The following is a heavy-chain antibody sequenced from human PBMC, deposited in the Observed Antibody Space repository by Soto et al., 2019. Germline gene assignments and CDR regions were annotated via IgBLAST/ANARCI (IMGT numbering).Heavy chain of an antibody. J-gene: IGHJ4*02. CDR1: TDSMRTYS. Sequence: QVQLQESGPGLVRPAETLSLICSVSTDSMRTYSWTWIRQSPGKGLEWIGYVYHTGRTEYNPSLESRVTISIDMSKKQFSLQQTSVTAADTAVYFCARDDTTGLLEFWGQGTLVTVSS. V-gene: IGHV4-59*01. CDR2: VYHTGRT. CDR3: ARDDTTGLLEF.